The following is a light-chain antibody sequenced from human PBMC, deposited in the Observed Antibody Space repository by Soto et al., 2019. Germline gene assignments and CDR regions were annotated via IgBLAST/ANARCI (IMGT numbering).Light chain of an antibody. CDR3: QSYDTSLDGSKI. J-gene: IGLJ2*01. Sequence: QSVLTQPPSVSGAPGQRVTISCTGDISNVGSGYDVHWYQQLPGTAPKLLIYGNTNRPSGVPDRFSGSKSGTSASLTITGLQAEDEADYYCQSYDTSLDGSKIFGGGTKLTVL. V-gene: IGLV1-40*01. CDR1: ISNVGSGYD. CDR2: GNT.